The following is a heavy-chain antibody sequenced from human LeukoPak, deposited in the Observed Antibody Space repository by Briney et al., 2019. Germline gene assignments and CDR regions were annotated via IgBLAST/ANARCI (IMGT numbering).Heavy chain of an antibody. Sequence: GGSLRLSCAASGFTFSSYNMNWVRQAPGKGLEWVSYISSSSSTIYYADSVKGRFTISRDNAKNSLYLQMNSLRAEDTAVYYCARVPKLGPYYFDYWGQGTLVTVSS. J-gene: IGHJ4*02. CDR3: ARVPKLGPYYFDY. D-gene: IGHD6-13*01. CDR1: GFTFSSYN. CDR2: ISSSSSTI. V-gene: IGHV3-48*01.